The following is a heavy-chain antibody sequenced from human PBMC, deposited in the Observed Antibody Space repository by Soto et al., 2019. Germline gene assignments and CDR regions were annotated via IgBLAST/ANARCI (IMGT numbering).Heavy chain of an antibody. CDR1: GGYIRTYY. Sequence: SETLSLTCTVSGGYIRTYYWSWIRQPPGEGLEWIGHIYYSGSTNYNPSLNSRVTISVDTSKNQFSLKLSSVTAADTAVYYCAREPYYYYMDVWGKGTTVTVSS. V-gene: IGHV4-59*01. CDR2: IYYSGST. CDR3: AREPYYYYMDV. J-gene: IGHJ6*03.